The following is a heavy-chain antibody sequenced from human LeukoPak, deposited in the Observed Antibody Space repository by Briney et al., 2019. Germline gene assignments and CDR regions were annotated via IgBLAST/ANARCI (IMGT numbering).Heavy chain of an antibody. J-gene: IGHJ4*02. V-gene: IGHV3-21*01. CDR2: ISSSSSDI. CDR1: GFTFSSYS. D-gene: IGHD2-2*01. CDR3: AKDLPAAVD. Sequence: GGSLRLSCAASGFTFSSYSMSWVRQASGKGLEWVSFISSSSSDIYYADSIKGRFTISRDNAKNSLFLQMNSLRVDDTAVYYCAKDLPAAVDWGQGTLVTVSS.